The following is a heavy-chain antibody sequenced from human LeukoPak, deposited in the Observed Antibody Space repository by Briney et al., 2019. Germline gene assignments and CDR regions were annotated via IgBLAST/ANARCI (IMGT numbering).Heavy chain of an antibody. CDR2: INPKNGDT. J-gene: IGHJ4*02. CDR3: AREWDYYSV. V-gene: IGHV1-2*02. D-gene: IGHD2-21*01. CDR1: GYTFIDYY. Sequence: GASVNVSCKASGYTFIDYYMHWVRQAPAQGRECVAWINPKNGDTKYAQKFQGRVTVTRDTSINTAYMEVSSLRSDDAAVYYCAREWDYYSVWGQGTMVSVSS.